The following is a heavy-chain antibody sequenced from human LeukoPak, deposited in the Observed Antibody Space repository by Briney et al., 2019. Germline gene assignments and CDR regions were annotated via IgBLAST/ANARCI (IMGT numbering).Heavy chain of an antibody. D-gene: IGHD6-19*01. CDR1: GVSISSSRYY. J-gene: IGHJ3*02. Sequence: SETLSLTCTVAGVSISSSRYYWDWIRQPPGKGLEWIGSVDYSGSTYYNPSLESRVTISVDTSKNQLSLKLSSVTAADTAVYYCAIHSYSEYSSGWYEDAFDIWGQGTMVTVSS. CDR3: AIHSYSEYSSGWYEDAFDI. CDR2: VDYSGST. V-gene: IGHV4-39*01.